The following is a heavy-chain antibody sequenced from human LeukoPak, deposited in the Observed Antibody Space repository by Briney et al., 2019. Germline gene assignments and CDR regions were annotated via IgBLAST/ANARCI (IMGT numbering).Heavy chain of an antibody. CDR3: VREDTPATANY. Sequence: PGGSLRLSCAAYGFTFSNYWIHWVRQAPGKGLEWVSAISGGGDITYYADSVRGRFTISRDNSKDTLFLQMHSLRPGDTAVYYCVREDTPATANYWGQGTLVTISS. CDR2: ISGGGDIT. J-gene: IGHJ4*02. D-gene: IGHD2-21*02. CDR1: GFTFSNYW. V-gene: IGHV3-23*01.